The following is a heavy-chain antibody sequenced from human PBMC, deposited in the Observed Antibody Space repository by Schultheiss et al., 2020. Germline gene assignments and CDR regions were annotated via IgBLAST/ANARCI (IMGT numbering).Heavy chain of an antibody. Sequence: GGSLRLSCAASGFTFSSYSMNWVRQPPGKGLEWVSGISWNSGSIGYADSVKGRFTISRDNAKNSLYLQMNSLRAEDTALYYCAKDINGDYGGADYWGQGTLVTVSS. J-gene: IGHJ4*02. D-gene: IGHD4-17*01. V-gene: IGHV3-9*01. CDR2: ISWNSGSI. CDR3: AKDINGDYGGADY. CDR1: GFTFSSYS.